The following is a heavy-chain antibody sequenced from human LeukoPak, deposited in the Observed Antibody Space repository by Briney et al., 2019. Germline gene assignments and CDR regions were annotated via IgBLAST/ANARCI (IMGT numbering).Heavy chain of an antibody. J-gene: IGHJ6*02. V-gene: IGHV1-2*06. CDR1: GYTFTGYY. CDR2: INPNSGGT. CDR3: ARGLIVVVVAATLDGMDV. Sequence: ASVKVSCKASGYTFTGYYMHWVRQAPGQGLEWMGRINPNSGGTNYAQKFQGRVTMTRDTFISTAYMELSRLRSDDTAVYYCARGLIVVVVAATLDGMDVWGQGTTVTVSS. D-gene: IGHD2-15*01.